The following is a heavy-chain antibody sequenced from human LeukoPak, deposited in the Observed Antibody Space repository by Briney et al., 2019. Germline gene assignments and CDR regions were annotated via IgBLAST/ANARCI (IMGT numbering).Heavy chain of an antibody. J-gene: IGHJ4*02. V-gene: IGHV3-49*03. CDR1: GFTFGDYA. CDR3: TRSSSWYYLTYFDY. CDR2: IRSKAYGGTT. Sequence: GGSLRLSCTASGFTFGDYAMSWFRQAPGKGLEWVGFIRSKAYGGTTEYAASVKGGFTISRDDSKSIAYLQMNSLKTEDTAVYYCTRSSSWYYLTYFDYWGQGTLVTVSS. D-gene: IGHD6-13*01.